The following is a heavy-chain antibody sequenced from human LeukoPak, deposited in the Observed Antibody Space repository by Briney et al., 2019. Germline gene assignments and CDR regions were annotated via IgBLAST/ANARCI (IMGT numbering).Heavy chain of an antibody. Sequence: GGSLRLSCSVSGFAFSTYVMHWVRQAPGKGLEYVSAISSNGDNTYYADSVKGRFTISRDNSKNTLCLQMSSLRADDTAVYYCVRGTGYWGQGTLVTVSS. CDR3: VRGTGY. J-gene: IGHJ4*02. CDR2: ISSNGDNT. CDR1: GFAFSTYV. V-gene: IGHV3-64D*06.